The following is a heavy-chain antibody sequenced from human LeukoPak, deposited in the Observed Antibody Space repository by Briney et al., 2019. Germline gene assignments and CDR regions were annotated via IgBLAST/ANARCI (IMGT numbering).Heavy chain of an antibody. CDR3: ARAPSHSPYNFYYMDV. V-gene: IGHV3-23*01. CDR1: GFTFSSYA. CDR2: ISGGT. Sequence: GGSLRLSCAASGFTFSSYAMSWVRQAPGKGLEWVSAISGGTYSADSVRGRFTISRDNSKNTLYLQMNSLRAEDTAVYYCARAPSHSPYNFYYMDVWGKGTTVTVSS. D-gene: IGHD6-13*01. J-gene: IGHJ6*03.